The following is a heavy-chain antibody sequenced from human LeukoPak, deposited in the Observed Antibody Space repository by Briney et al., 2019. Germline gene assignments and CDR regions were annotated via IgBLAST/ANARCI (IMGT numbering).Heavy chain of an antibody. V-gene: IGHV1-8*03. D-gene: IGHD6-13*01. J-gene: IGHJ3*02. CDR2: MNPNSGNT. CDR3: ARDWAGIAAAGSSDAFDI. Sequence: ASVKVSCKASGYTFTGYYMHWVRQATGQGLEWMGWMNPNSGNTGYAQKFQGRVTITRNTSISTAYMELSSLRSEDTAVYYCARDWAGIAAAGSSDAFDIWGQGTMVTVSS. CDR1: GYTFTGYY.